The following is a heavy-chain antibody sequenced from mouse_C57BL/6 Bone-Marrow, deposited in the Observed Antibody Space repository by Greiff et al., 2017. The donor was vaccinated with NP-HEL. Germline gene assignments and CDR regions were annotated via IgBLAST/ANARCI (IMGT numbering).Heavy chain of an antibody. V-gene: IGHV1-54*01. CDR1: GYAFTNYL. CDR2: INPGSGGT. CDR3: ARGVYYGYFAY. D-gene: IGHD2-2*01. Sequence: QVQLKQSGAELVRPGTSVKVSCKASGYAFTNYLIEWVKQRPGQGLEWIGVINPGSGGTNYNEKFKDKATLTVDKSSSTAYMQLSSLTSEDSAVYYCARGVYYGYFAYWGQGTLVTVSA. J-gene: IGHJ3*01.